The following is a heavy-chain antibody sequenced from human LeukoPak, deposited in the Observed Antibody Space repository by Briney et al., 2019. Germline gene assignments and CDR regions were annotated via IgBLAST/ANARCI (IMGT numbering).Heavy chain of an antibody. Sequence: GASVKVSCKASGYTFSNYGLSWVRQAPGQGLEWMGWINGYNGITNYAQKFQGRVTMTRDTSISTAYMELRSLRSDDTAVYYCARGGRTTAPDFWGQGTLVTVSS. V-gene: IGHV1-18*01. CDR2: INGYNGIT. CDR3: ARGGRTTAPDF. D-gene: IGHD2/OR15-2a*01. CDR1: GYTFSNYG. J-gene: IGHJ4*02.